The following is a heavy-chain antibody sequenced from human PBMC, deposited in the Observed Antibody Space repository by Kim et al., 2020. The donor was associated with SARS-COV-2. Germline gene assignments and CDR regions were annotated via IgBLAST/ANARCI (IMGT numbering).Heavy chain of an antibody. J-gene: IGHJ4*02. CDR3: AKDVDASGYGDYTGFDY. CDR2: ISWDGGST. D-gene: IGHD4-17*01. CDR1: GFTFDDYT. V-gene: IGHV3-43*01. Sequence: GGSLRLSCAASGFTFDDYTMHWVRQAPGNGLEWVSLISWDGGSTYYADSVKGRFTISRDNSKNSLYLQMNSLRTEDTALYYCAKDVDASGYGDYTGFDYWGQGTLVTVSS.